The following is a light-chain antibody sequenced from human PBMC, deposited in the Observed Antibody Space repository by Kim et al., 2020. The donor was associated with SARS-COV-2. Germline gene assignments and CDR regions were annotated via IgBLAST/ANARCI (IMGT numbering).Light chain of an antibody. CDR1: KLGDKY. J-gene: IGLJ2*01. V-gene: IGLV3-1*01. CDR3: QAWDSSSHVV. Sequence: SYELTQPPSVSVSPGQTASITCSGDKLGDKYACWYQQKPGQSPVLVIYQDSKRPSGIPERFSGSNSGNTATLTISGTQAMDEAHYYCQAWDSSSHVVFGGGTQLTVL. CDR2: QDS.